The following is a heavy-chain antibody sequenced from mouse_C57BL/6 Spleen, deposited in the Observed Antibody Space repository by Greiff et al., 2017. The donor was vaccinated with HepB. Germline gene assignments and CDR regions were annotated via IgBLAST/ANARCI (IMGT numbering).Heavy chain of an antibody. CDR2: IDPSDSET. CDR3: ARDYDYGSYYFDY. D-gene: IGHD2-4*01. Sequence: VQLQQPGAELVRPGSSVKLSCKASGYTFTSYWMHWVKQRPIQGLEWIGNIDPSDSETHYNQKFKDKATLTVDKSSSTAYMQLSSLTSEDSAVYYCARDYDYGSYYFDYWGQGTTLTVSS. CDR1: GYTFTSYW. J-gene: IGHJ2*01. V-gene: IGHV1-52*01.